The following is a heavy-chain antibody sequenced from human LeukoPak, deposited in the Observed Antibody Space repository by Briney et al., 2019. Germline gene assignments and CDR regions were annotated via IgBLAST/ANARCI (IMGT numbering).Heavy chain of an antibody. V-gene: IGHV1-2*02. CDR3: ARSAHHDTSGYYIDY. J-gene: IGHJ4*02. CDR1: GYIFSGYY. D-gene: IGHD3-22*01. CDR2: INPNSGGT. Sequence: ASVKVSCKASGYIFSGYYMNWVRQAPGQGLEWMGWINPNSGGTNYAQKFQARVTITRDTSISTVYMEVNSLRSDDTAVYYCARSAHHDTSGYYIDYWGQGTLVTVSS.